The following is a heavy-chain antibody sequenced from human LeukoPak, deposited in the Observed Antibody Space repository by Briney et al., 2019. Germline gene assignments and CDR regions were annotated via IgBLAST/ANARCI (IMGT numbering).Heavy chain of an antibody. CDR1: GYTFTGYY. CDR3: ARDGPFSSGYDYPRAYYYGMDV. Sequence: ASVKVSCKASGYTFTGYYMHWVRQAPGQGLEWMGWINPNSGGTNYAQKFQGRVTMTRDTSISTGYMELSRLRSDDTAVYYCARDGPFSSGYDYPRAYYYGMDVWGQGTTVTVSS. V-gene: IGHV1-2*02. CDR2: INPNSGGT. D-gene: IGHD5-12*01. J-gene: IGHJ6*02.